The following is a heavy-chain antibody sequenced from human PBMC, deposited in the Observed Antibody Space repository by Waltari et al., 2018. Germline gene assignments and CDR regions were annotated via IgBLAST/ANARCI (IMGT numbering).Heavy chain of an antibody. CDR1: GFTFNHYW. V-gene: IGHV3-7*01. D-gene: IGHD3-10*01. Sequence: EVLLVEPGGGLVPPRGSLRLSCAPSGFTFNHYWMKWIRQAPGKGLEWVANINPDGSQKFYVDSVKGRFTVSRDNAQNSLYLQMNNLRAEDTAVYYCTTLARGESGDYWGQGTLVTVSS. J-gene: IGHJ4*02. CDR3: TTLARGESGDY. CDR2: INPDGSQK.